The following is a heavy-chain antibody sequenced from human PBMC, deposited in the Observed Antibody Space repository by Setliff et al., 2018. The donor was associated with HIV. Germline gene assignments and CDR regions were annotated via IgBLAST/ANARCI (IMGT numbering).Heavy chain of an antibody. Sequence: ASVKVSCKASGYTFISFDINWVRQATGQGPEWMGWMNPASGSTGYAQKFQGRFTISRDNSKNTLYLEMKRLRDEDTAVYYCARDKEYYNFWSGLFDYWGQGSLVTVSS. J-gene: IGHJ4*02. CDR2: MNPASGST. D-gene: IGHD3-3*01. CDR3: ARDKEYYNFWSGLFDY. CDR1: GYTFISFD. V-gene: IGHV1-8*01.